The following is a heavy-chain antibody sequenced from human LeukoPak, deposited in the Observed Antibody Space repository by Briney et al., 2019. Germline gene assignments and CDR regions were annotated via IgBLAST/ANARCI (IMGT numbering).Heavy chain of an antibody. CDR1: GFTFSSYW. D-gene: IGHD2-15*01. Sequence: PGGSLRLSCAASGFTFSSYWMSWVRQAPGKGLEWVANIKQDGREKYYVDSVKGRFTISRDNAKNSLYLQMNSLRAEDTAAYYCARMPPDIVVAQPEYYFDYWGQGTLVTVSS. J-gene: IGHJ4*02. CDR2: IKQDGREK. V-gene: IGHV3-7*03. CDR3: ARMPPDIVVAQPEYYFDY.